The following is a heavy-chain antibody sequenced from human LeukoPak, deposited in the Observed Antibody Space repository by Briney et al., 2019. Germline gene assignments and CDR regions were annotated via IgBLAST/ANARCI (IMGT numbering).Heavy chain of an antibody. Sequence: GGSLRLSCAASGFTFSSYGMHWVRQAPGKGLEWVAFIRYDGSNKYYADSVKGRLTISRDNSKNTLYLQMNSLRAEDTAVYYCAKDLSGSYSYFDYWGQGTLVTVSS. CDR2: IRYDGSNK. D-gene: IGHD1-26*01. CDR1: GFTFSSYG. V-gene: IGHV3-30*02. J-gene: IGHJ4*02. CDR3: AKDLSGSYSYFDY.